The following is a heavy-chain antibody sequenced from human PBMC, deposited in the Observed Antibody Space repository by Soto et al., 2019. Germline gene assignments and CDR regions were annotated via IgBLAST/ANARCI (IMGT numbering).Heavy chain of an antibody. D-gene: IGHD3-3*01. Sequence: KSSETLSLTCTVSGCSISIYYWSWIRQPPGKGLEWIGYIYYSGSTNYNPSLKSRVTISVDTSKNQFSLKLSSVTAADTAVYYCARVRQTIFGVVIFDYWGQGTLVTVSS. CDR3: ARVRQTIFGVVIFDY. V-gene: IGHV4-59*01. J-gene: IGHJ4*02. CDR1: GCSISIYY. CDR2: IYYSGST.